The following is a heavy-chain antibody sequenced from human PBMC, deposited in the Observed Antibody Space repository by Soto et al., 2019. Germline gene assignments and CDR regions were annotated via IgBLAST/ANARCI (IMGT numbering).Heavy chain of an antibody. D-gene: IGHD3-10*01. CDR3: ASDRGRWFGELCWFDP. J-gene: IGHJ5*02. V-gene: IGHV1-18*01. Sequence: QVQLVQSGAEVKKPGASVKVSCKASGYTFTSYGISWVRQAPGQGLEWMGWRSAYSGNTNYAQKLQGRVTMTTDTSTSTAYMELGSLGADDTAVYYCASDRGRWFGELCWFDPWGQGTLVTVSS. CDR1: GYTFTSYG. CDR2: RSAYSGNT.